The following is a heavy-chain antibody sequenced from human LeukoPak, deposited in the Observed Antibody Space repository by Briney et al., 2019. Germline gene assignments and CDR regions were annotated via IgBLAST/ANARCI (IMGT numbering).Heavy chain of an antibody. J-gene: IGHJ4*02. Sequence: KSSETLSLTCTVSGGFISNSNYYWGWIRQPPGKGLEWIGSIYYSGRTYYNPSLNSRVTISVDTSNNQFSLKLNSVTAADTAVYYCVRLYYCDRSRPPLWGQGTLVIVSS. CDR3: VRLYYCDRSRPPL. V-gene: IGHV4-39*01. D-gene: IGHD3-22*01. CDR2: IYYSGRT. CDR1: GGFISNSNYY.